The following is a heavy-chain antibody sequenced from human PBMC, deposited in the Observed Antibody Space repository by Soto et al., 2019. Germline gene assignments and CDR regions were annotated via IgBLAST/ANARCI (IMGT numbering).Heavy chain of an antibody. Sequence: QVQLQQWGAGLLKPSETLSLTCAVYGGSFSGYYWSWIRQPPGKGLEWIGEINHSGSTNYNPSLRRRVTISVDTSKNQFSLKLSSVTGADTAVYYCARGGTVVVTVRVAASPYFDLWGRGTLVTVSS. V-gene: IGHV4-34*01. D-gene: IGHD2-21*02. CDR2: INHSGST. CDR3: ARGGTVVVTVRVAASPYFDL. CDR1: GGSFSGYY. J-gene: IGHJ2*01.